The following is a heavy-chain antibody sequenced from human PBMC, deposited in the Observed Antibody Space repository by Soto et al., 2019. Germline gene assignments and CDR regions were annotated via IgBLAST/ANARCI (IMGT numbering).Heavy chain of an antibody. CDR2: IYYRGNT. J-gene: IGHJ4*02. V-gene: IGHV4-59*11. D-gene: IGHD6-13*01. CDR1: DGSISGHY. CDR3: ASRPPGADWYGVFHY. Sequence: SETLSLTCTISDGSISGHYWSWIRQPPGKGPEWIGYIYYRGNTNYNPSLTSRVTMSLDTSKNQFSLKLSSVTTADTAVYYCASRPPGADWYGVFHYWGQGKLVTVSS.